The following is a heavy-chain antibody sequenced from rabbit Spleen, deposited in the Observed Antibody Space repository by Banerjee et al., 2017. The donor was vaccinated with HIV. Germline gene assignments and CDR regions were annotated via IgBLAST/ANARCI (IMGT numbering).Heavy chain of an antibody. CDR3: ARMSDYVSGRAIDL. J-gene: IGHJ3*01. Sequence: QSLEESGGGLVQPEGSLTLTCTASGFSFSSSYYMCWVRQAPGKGLEWIGCIYTGDGSTAYATWAKGRFTVSKTSSTTVTLQLNSLTAADTATYFCARMSDYVSGRAIDLWGQGTLVTVS. CDR2: IYTGDGST. D-gene: IGHD1-1*01. V-gene: IGHV1S40*01. CDR1: GFSFSSSYY.